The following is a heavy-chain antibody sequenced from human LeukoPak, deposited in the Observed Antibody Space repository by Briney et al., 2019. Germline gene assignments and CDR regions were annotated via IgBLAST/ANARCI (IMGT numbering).Heavy chain of an antibody. CDR1: GGTFSSYA. V-gene: IGHV1-69*05. CDR3: ATQRRIVVVPAAMWGYYYYMDV. Sequence: GASVKVSCKASGGTFSSYAISWVRQAPGQGLEWMGGIIPIFGTANYAQKFQGRVTITTDESTSTAYMELSSLRSEDTAVYYCATQRRIVVVPAAMWGYYYYMDVWGKGTTVTVSS. J-gene: IGHJ6*03. CDR2: IIPIFGTA. D-gene: IGHD2-2*01.